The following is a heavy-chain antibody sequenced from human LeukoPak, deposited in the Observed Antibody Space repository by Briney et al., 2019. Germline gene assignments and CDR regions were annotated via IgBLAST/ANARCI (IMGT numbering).Heavy chain of an antibody. Sequence: ASVKVSCEASGYTFTSYGISWVRQAPGQGLEWMGWISAYNGNTNYAQKLQGRVTMTTDTSTSTAYMELRSLRSDDTAVYYCAREPNYQYYFHYWGQGTLVTVSS. V-gene: IGHV1-18*01. CDR3: AREPNYQYYFHY. D-gene: IGHD1-7*01. CDR2: ISAYNGNT. CDR1: GYTFTSYG. J-gene: IGHJ4*02.